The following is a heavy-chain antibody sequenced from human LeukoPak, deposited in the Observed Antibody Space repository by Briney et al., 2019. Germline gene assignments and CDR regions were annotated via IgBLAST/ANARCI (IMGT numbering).Heavy chain of an antibody. J-gene: IGHJ4*02. V-gene: IGHV3-21*01. Sequence: GGSLRLSCAASGFTFSSYSMNWVRQAPGKGLEWVSSISSSSSYIYYADSVKGRFTISRDNAKNSLYLQMYSLRAEDTAVYYCARDGFLGPVTAYLDYWGQGTPVTVSS. CDR3: ARDGFLGPVTAYLDY. D-gene: IGHD2-21*02. CDR1: GFTFSSYS. CDR2: ISSSSSYI.